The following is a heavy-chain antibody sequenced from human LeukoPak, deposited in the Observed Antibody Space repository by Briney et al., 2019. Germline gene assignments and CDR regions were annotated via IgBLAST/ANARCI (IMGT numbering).Heavy chain of an antibody. CDR2: TSYDGGKK. CDR3: ARSRSASTSGWYDYFDY. Sequence: GGSLRLSCAASGFTFSGSAMQWVRQAPGKGLEWVAVTSYDGGKKYYAESVKGRVTISRDDSKNTLYLQMNSLRGEDTAVYYCARSRSASTSGWYDYFDYWGRGTLVTVAS. J-gene: IGHJ4*02. V-gene: IGHV3-30*04. D-gene: IGHD6-19*01. CDR1: GFTFSGSA.